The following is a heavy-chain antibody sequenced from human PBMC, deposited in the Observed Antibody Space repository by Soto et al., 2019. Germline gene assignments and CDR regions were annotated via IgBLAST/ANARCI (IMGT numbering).Heavy chain of an antibody. CDR2: ISYSGST. CDR1: GGSISSYY. D-gene: IGHD6-13*01. CDR3: AREGVSSSWYNYYAMDV. V-gene: IGHV4-59*01. Sequence: SETLSLTCTVSGGSISSYYWSWIRQPPGKGLEWIGYISYSGSTNYNPSLKSRVTISVDTSKNQFSLKLSSVTAADTAVYYCAREGVSSSWYNYYAMDVWGQGTTVTVSS. J-gene: IGHJ6*02.